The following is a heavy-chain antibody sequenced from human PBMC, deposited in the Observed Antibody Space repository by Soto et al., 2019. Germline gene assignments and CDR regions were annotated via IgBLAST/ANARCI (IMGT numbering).Heavy chain of an antibody. CDR1: GGSFSGYY. J-gene: IGHJ6*03. CDR3: ARVVPALESHYYYYMDV. D-gene: IGHD2-2*01. CDR2: INHSGST. V-gene: IGHV4-34*01. Sequence: SETLSLTCAVYGGSFSGYYWSWIRQPPGKGLEWIGEINHSGSTNYNPSLKSRVTISVDTSKNQFSLKLSSVTAADTAVYYCARVVPALESHYYYYMDVWGKGTTVTLSS.